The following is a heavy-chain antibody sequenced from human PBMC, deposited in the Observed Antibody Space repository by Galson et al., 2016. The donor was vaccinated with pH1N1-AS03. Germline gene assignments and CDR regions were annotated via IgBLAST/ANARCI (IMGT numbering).Heavy chain of an antibody. J-gene: IGHJ4*02. CDR2: LTTSTGDP. Sequence: SVKVSCKASGYTFTSHRIIWVRQAPGQGLECMGWLTTSTGDPTYAQGFTGRFVFSLDTSVSTAYLQIDSLKADDTAVYYCARGHMSLSGFWDSWGQGTLVTVSS. D-gene: IGHD3-9*01. V-gene: IGHV7-4-1*01. CDR1: GYTFTSHR. CDR3: ARGHMSLSGFWDS.